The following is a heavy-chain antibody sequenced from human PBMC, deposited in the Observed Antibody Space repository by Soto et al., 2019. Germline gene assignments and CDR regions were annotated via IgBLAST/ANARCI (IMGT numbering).Heavy chain of an antibody. Sequence: SETLSLTCTVSGGSISSGGYYWSWIRQHPGKGLEWIGYIYYSGSTYYNPSLKSRVTISVDTSKNQFSLKLSSVTAADTAVYYWARVSLLRFLEGPLGFDYWGQGPLATVSS. J-gene: IGHJ4*02. CDR2: IYYSGST. CDR3: ARVSLLRFLEGPLGFDY. D-gene: IGHD3-3*01. CDR1: GGSISSGGYY. V-gene: IGHV4-31*03.